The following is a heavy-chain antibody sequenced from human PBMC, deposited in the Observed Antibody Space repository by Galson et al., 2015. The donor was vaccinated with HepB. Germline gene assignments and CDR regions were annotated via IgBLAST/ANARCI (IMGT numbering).Heavy chain of an antibody. J-gene: IGHJ6*02. CDR2: ISYDGSNK. V-gene: IGHV3-30*18. D-gene: IGHD3-3*01. CDR3: AKDFYDFWSGYYHYYYGMDV. Sequence: SLRLSCAASGFTFSSYGMHWVRQAPGKGLEWVAVISYDGSNKYYADSVKGRFTISRDNSKNTLYLQMNSLRAEDTAVYYCAKDFYDFWSGYYHYYYGMDVWGQGTTVTVSS. CDR1: GFTFSSYG.